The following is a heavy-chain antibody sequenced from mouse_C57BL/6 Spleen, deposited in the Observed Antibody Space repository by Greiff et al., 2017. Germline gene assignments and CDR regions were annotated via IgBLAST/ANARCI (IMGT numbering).Heavy chain of an antibody. CDR3: ARACIVTTRWYFDV. Sequence: EVQLQQSGPELVKPGASVKIPCKASGYTFTDYNMDWVKQSHGKSLEWIGDINPNNGGTIYNQKFKGKATLTVDKSSSTAYMELRSLTSEDTAVYYCARACIVTTRWYFDVWGTGTTGTVSS. D-gene: IGHD2-5*01. CDR2: INPNNGGT. V-gene: IGHV1-18*01. J-gene: IGHJ1*03. CDR1: GYTFTDYN.